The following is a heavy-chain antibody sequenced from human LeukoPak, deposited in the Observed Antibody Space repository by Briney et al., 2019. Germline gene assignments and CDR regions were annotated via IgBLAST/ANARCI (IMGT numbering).Heavy chain of an antibody. J-gene: IGHJ4*02. D-gene: IGHD6-19*01. CDR2: ISAYNGNT. CDR1: GYTFTSYG. Sequence: ASVTVSCKASGYTFTSYGISWVRQAPGQGLEWMGWISAYNGNTNYAQKLQGRVTMTTDTSTSTAYMELRSLRSDDTAAYYCARNPLTYSSGWYGYWGQGTLVTVSS. V-gene: IGHV1-18*01. CDR3: ARNPLTYSSGWYGY.